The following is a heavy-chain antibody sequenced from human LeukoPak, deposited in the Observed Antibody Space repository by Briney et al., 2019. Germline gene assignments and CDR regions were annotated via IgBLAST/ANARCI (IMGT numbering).Heavy chain of an antibody. Sequence: GGSLRLSCAASGFTFSSYSMNWVRQAPGKGLEWVSSISISSSYIYYADSVKGLLTISRDNAKNSLYLQMNSLRAEDTAVYYCARDTHAYCGGDCYFKDAFDIWGQGTMVTVSS. CDR3: ARDTHAYCGGDCYFKDAFDI. D-gene: IGHD2-21*02. V-gene: IGHV3-21*01. CDR1: GFTFSSYS. CDR2: ISISSSYI. J-gene: IGHJ3*02.